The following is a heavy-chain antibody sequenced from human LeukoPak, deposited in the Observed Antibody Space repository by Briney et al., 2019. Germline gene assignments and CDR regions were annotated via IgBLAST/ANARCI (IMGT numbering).Heavy chain of an antibody. Sequence: PGGSLRLSCAVSGFTFSSYAMSWVRRAPGKGLEWVSAISGSAGSTSCEDPVKGRFTITRENSKNTLYLQMNSLRAEETTVYYYAKDDSWLVRGGDNWFDPWGQGTLVTVSS. CDR1: GFTFSSYA. V-gene: IGHV3-23*01. CDR3: AKDDSWLVRGGDNWFDP. J-gene: IGHJ5*02. CDR2: ISGSAGST. D-gene: IGHD6-19*01.